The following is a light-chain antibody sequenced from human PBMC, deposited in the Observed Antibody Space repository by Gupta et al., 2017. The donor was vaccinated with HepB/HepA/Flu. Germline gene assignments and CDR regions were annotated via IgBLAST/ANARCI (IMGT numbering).Light chain of an antibody. V-gene: IGLV2-8*01. CDR1: SSDIGDYNY. CDR2: EVS. Sequence: QSALTQPPSPSGSPGQSVSISCPGTSSDIGDYNYVSWYQQHPGKAPKLMIHEVSKRPSGVPDRFSGSKSGYTASLTVSGLLGEDEADYYCSSYAGSNNLVFGGGTKLTVL. CDR3: SSYAGSNNLV. J-gene: IGLJ2*01.